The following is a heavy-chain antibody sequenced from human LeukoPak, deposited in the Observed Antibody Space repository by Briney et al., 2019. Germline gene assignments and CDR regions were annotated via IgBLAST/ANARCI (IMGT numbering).Heavy chain of an antibody. J-gene: IGHJ4*02. CDR2: IYSGGST. D-gene: IGHD2-21*01. V-gene: IGHV3-66*01. Sequence: GGSLRLSCAASGFTFSSNYMSWVRQAPGKGLEWVSVIYSGGSTYYADSVKGRFTISRDNSKNTLYLQMNSLRAEDTAVYYCARDRALSGDSGDYWGQGTLVTVSS. CDR3: ARDRALSGDSGDY. CDR1: GFTFSSNY.